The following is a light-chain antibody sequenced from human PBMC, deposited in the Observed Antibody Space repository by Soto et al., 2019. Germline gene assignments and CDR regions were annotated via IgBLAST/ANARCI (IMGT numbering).Light chain of an antibody. CDR2: SNN. CDR1: SSNLGSNT. V-gene: IGLV1-44*01. J-gene: IGLJ2*01. Sequence: QAVVTQPPSASGTPGQRVTISCSGSSSNLGSNTVNWYQQLPGTAPKLLIYSNNQRPSGVPDRFSGSKSGTSASLAISGLQSEDEADYYCAAWDDSLNMVFGGGTKVTVL. CDR3: AAWDDSLNMV.